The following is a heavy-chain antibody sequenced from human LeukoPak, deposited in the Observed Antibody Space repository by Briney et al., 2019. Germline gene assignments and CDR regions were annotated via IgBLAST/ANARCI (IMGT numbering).Heavy chain of an antibody. CDR2: IYPGDSDT. CDR3: ARLKGIAVAGTDYGMDV. D-gene: IGHD6-19*01. CDR1: GYSFTSYW. J-gene: IGHJ6*02. Sequence: GESLKISCKGSGYSFTSYWIGWVRQMPGKGLEWMGIIYPGDSDTRYSPSFQGQVTISADKSIRTAYLQWSSLKASDTAMYYCARLKGIAVAGTDYGMDVWGQGTTVTVSS. V-gene: IGHV5-51*01.